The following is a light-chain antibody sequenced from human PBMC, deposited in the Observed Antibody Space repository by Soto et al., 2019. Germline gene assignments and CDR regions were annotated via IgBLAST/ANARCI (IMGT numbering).Light chain of an antibody. CDR1: QSVSSSY. CDR2: GAS. CDR3: QQYGSSLFT. V-gene: IGKV3-20*01. J-gene: IGKJ3*01. Sequence: EIVLTQSPGTLSLSPGERATLSCRASQSVSSSYLAWYQQKPGQAPRLLIFGASSRATGVPYRFSGSGSGTDLTLTISRLEPEDFAVYYCQQYGSSLFTFGPGTKVDSK.